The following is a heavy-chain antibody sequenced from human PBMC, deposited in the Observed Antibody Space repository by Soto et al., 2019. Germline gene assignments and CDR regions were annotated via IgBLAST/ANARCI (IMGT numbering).Heavy chain of an antibody. Sequence: QVPLQESGPGLVKPSQTLSLTCTVSGGSISSEGYYWSWFRQLPGTALEWIVDIYYSGTTYNNPSLRSRLTISEDASKNQFSLKLSSVTAAATALYCCARGRGYSYGHYSFDFWGQGTLVTVSS. CDR3: ARGRGYSYGHYSFDF. CDR2: IYYSGTT. D-gene: IGHD5-18*01. J-gene: IGHJ4*02. CDR1: GGSISSEGYY. V-gene: IGHV4-31*03.